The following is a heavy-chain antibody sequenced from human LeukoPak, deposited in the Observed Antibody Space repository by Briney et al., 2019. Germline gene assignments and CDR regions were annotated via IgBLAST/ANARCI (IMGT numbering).Heavy chain of an antibody. CDR3: ARGDVVATALDP. Sequence: PSETLSLTCTVSGESISTYYWNWIRQPPGKGLEWIGYIYYSGSTKYNPSLKTRVTISVDTSKNQFSLKLSSVTAADTAVYYCARGDVVATALDPWGQGTLVTASS. CDR2: IYYSGST. D-gene: IGHD5-12*01. CDR1: GESISTYY. V-gene: IGHV4-59*08. J-gene: IGHJ5*02.